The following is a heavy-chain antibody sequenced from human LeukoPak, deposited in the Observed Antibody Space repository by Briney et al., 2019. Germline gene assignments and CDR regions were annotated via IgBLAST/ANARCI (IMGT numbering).Heavy chain of an antibody. D-gene: IGHD3-22*01. CDR2: INPNSGGT. V-gene: IGHV1-2*02. J-gene: IGHJ4*02. CDR1: GYTFTGYY. Sequence: ASVKVSCKASGYTFTGYYIHWVRQAPGQGLERMGWINPNSGGTDYAQKFQGRVTMTRDTSISTAYMELSRLMSDDTAVYYCARSPNWAMIVDYWGQGTLVTVSS. CDR3: ARSPNWAMIVDY.